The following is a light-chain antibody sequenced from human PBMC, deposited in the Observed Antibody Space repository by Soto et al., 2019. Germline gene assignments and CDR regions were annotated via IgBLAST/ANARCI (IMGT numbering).Light chain of an antibody. CDR1: QSTSSW. CDR3: QQYSSYSYT. Sequence: DIQMTQSPSTLSASVGDRVTITCRASQSTSSWLAWYQQKPGKAPKLLIYKTSTLESGVPSRFSGSGGGGGTEFTLTIGCLQPDDFATYYCQQYSSYSYTFGQWTKLEIK. V-gene: IGKV1-5*03. CDR2: KTS. J-gene: IGKJ2*01.